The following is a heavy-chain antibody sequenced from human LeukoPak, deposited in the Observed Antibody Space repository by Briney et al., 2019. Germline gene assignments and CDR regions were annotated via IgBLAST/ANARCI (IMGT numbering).Heavy chain of an antibody. CDR3: ASTRKRHCSSTSCYTPNYYGMDV. CDR2: IYYSGST. CDR1: GGSISSGGYY. J-gene: IGHJ6*02. D-gene: IGHD2-2*02. V-gene: IGHV4-31*03. Sequence: SETLSLTCTVSGGSISSGGYYWSWIRQHPGKGLEWIGYIYYSGSTYYNPSLKSRVTISVDTSKNQFSLKLSSVTAADTAVYYCASTRKRHCSSTSCYTPNYYGMDVWGQGTTVTVSS.